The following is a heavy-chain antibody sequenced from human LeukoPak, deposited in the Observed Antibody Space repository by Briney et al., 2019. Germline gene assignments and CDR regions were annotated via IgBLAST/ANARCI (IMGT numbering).Heavy chain of an antibody. CDR2: IYHSGST. CDR1: GYSISSGYY. Sequence: SETLSLTCTVSGYSISSGYYWGWIRQPPGKGLEWIGSIYHSGSTYYNPSLKSRVTISVDTSKNQFPLKLSSVTAADTAVYYCARALYCSGGSCYSEWFDPWGQGTLVTVSS. V-gene: IGHV4-38-2*02. CDR3: ARALYCSGGSCYSEWFDP. J-gene: IGHJ5*02. D-gene: IGHD2-15*01.